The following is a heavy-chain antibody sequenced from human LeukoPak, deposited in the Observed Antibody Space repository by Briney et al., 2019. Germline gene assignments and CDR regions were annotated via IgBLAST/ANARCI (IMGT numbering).Heavy chain of an antibody. CDR3: ARGQVGDY. CDR1: GGSFSGYY. V-gene: IGHV4-34*01. D-gene: IGHD1-26*01. Sequence: SETLSLTCAVYGGSFSGYYWSWIRQPPGKGLEWIGEINHSGSTNYNPSLKSRVTISVDTSKNQFSLKLSSVTAAGTAVYYCARGQVGDYWGQGTLVTVSS. J-gene: IGHJ4*02. CDR2: INHSGST.